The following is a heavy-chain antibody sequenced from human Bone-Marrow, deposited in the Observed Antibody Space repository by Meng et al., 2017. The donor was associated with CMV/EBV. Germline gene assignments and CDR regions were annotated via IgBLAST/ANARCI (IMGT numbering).Heavy chain of an antibody. J-gene: IGHJ6*02. Sequence: SVKVSCKASGGTFRSYAINWVRQAPGQGLEWMGGIIPIFGTANYAQKFHGRVTITTDESTSTAYMELSSLRSEDTAVYYCARAGPCSSTSCYPPRYYGMDVWGQGTTVTVSS. CDR1: GGTFRSYA. CDR3: ARAGPCSSTSCYPPRYYGMDV. CDR2: IIPIFGTA. D-gene: IGHD2-2*01. V-gene: IGHV1-69*05.